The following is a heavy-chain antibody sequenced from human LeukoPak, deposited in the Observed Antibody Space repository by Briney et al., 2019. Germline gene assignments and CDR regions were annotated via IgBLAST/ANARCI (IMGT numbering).Heavy chain of an antibody. Sequence: GGSLRLSCAASGFNFSNYAMNWVRQAPGKGLEWVSSIVHSGAGTYYADAVEGRFTISRDNSANTLYLQMNSLRAEDTAIYYCSRVKLRFQYQGWSDPWGQGTLVTVSS. CDR1: GFNFSNYA. CDR3: SRVKLRFQYQGWSDP. V-gene: IGHV3-23*01. CDR2: IVHSGAGT. D-gene: IGHD3-3*01. J-gene: IGHJ5*02.